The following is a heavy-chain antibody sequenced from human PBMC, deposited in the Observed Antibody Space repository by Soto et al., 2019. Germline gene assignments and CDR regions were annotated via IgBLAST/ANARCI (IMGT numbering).Heavy chain of an antibody. CDR3: AREGSYSAYNFAHGIQLWSFDF. Sequence: SETLSLTCTVSGGSINTFYWSWVRQPAGKGLEWIGRIFSSGSTSFNPSLESRVAMSVDTSKNHFSLNLSSVTAADMAVYYCAREGSYSAYNFAHGIQLWSFDFWDQGALVTVSS. D-gene: IGHD5-12*01. CDR1: GGSINTFY. CDR2: IFSSGST. J-gene: IGHJ4*02. V-gene: IGHV4-4*07.